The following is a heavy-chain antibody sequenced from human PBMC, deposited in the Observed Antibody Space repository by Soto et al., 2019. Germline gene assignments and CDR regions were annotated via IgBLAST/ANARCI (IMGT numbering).Heavy chain of an antibody. J-gene: IGHJ4*02. Sequence: EVQLVESGGGLVQPGGSLRLSCAASGFTVSSNYMSWVRQAPGKGLEWVSVIYSGGSTYYADSVKGRFTISRDNSKNTLYLQMNSLRAEDTAVYYCARGEGFGSVIAVAGFDYWGQGTLVTVSS. V-gene: IGHV3-66*01. CDR1: GFTVSSNY. CDR2: IYSGGST. D-gene: IGHD6-19*01. CDR3: ARGEGFGSVIAVAGFDY.